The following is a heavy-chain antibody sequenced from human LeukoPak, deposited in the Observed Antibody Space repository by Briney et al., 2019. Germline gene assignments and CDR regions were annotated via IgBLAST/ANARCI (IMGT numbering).Heavy chain of an antibody. V-gene: IGHV3-21*01. CDR1: GFTFSSYS. CDR3: ARDRPIFNNWFDP. CDR2: ISSSSSYI. J-gene: IGHJ5*02. Sequence: PGRSLRLSCAASGFTFSSYSMNWVRQAPGKGLEWVSSISSSSSYIYYADSVKGRFTISRDNAKNSLYLQINSLRAEDTAVYYCARDRPIFNNWFDPWGQGTLVTVSS.